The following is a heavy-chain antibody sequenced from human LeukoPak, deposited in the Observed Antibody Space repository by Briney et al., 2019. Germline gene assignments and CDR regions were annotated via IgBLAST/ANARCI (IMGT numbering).Heavy chain of an antibody. D-gene: IGHD2-15*01. V-gene: IGHV4-31*03. CDR1: GGSISSGGYY. J-gene: IGHJ4*02. CDR3: ARALLGGGSLDY. CDR2: IYYSGSA. Sequence: SETLSLTCTVSGGSISSGGYYWSWIRQHPGKGLEWIGYIYYSGSAYYNPSLKSRVTISVDTSKNQFSLKLSSVTAADTAVYYCARALLGGGSLDYWGQGTLVTVSS.